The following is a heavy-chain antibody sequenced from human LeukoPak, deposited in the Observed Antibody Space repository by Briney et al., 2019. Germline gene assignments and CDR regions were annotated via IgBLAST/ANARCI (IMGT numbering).Heavy chain of an antibody. CDR2: ISGSGGST. V-gene: IGHV3-23*01. Sequence: GGSLRLSCAASGFTFSSYAMSWVRQAPGKGLEWVSAISGSGGSTYYADSVKGRFTISRDNSKNTLYLQMNSLRAEDTAVYYCANGPSFYDSSGYYYPDAFDICGRGTMVTVSS. CDR3: ANGPSFYDSSGYYYPDAFDI. CDR1: GFTFSSYA. J-gene: IGHJ3*02. D-gene: IGHD3-22*01.